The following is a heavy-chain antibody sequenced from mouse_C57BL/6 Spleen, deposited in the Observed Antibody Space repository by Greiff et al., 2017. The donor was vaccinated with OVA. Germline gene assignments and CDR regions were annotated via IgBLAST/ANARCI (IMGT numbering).Heavy chain of an antibody. CDR2: ISDGGSYT. CDR1: GFTFSSYA. Sequence: EVQVVESGGGLVKPGGSLKLSCAASGFTFSSYAMSWVRQTPEKRLEWVATISDGGSYTYYPDNVKGRFTISRDNAKNNLYLQMSHLKSEDTAMYYCAREAYGWGFDYWGQGTTLTVSS. J-gene: IGHJ2*01. CDR3: AREAYGWGFDY. V-gene: IGHV5-4*01. D-gene: IGHD1-1*01.